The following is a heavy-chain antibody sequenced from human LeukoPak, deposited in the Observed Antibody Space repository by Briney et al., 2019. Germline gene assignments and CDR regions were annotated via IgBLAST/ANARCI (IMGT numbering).Heavy chain of an antibody. Sequence: GWSLRLSCAASGFTFRSYAMSWLRQAAGKGLAWVSGIIDSGESTYYANFAKGRFTISRDYSNNTLYLQMNSLRAEDTAVYYCAKLGGQELHNYYVAVCGKGTTVAVSS. V-gene: IGHV3-23*01. CDR3: AKLGGQELHNYYVAV. CDR2: IIDSGEST. CDR1: GFTFRSYA. J-gene: IGHJ6*03. D-gene: IGHD3-16*01.